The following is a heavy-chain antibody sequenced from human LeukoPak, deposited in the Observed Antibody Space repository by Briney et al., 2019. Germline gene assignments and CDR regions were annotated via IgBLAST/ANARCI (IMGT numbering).Heavy chain of an antibody. D-gene: IGHD1-14*01. V-gene: IGHV3-30*03. Sequence: VGSLRLSCAASGVTFSNAWMSWVRQAPGKGLEWGAGMTYDGTNTYYVDSVRGRFTISRDNSTNTLSLQMKSPRSEDTAMYYCAAERGASGGRRRGPTTVGAFDIWGQGTMVTVSS. CDR2: MTYDGTNT. J-gene: IGHJ3*02. CDR1: GVTFSNAW. CDR3: AAERGASGGRRRGPTTVGAFDI.